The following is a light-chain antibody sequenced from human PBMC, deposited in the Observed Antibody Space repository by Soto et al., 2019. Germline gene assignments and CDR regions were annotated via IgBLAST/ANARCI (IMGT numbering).Light chain of an antibody. CDR2: DVS. CDR3: QQYHRYST. CDR1: QTISSW. V-gene: IGKV1-5*01. J-gene: IGKJ1*01. Sequence: EIQMTQSASTLSGSVGDRVTITCRFSQTISSWLAWYQQKPGKAPNLLIYDVSTLDSGVPSRFSGSASGTEFTLTISSLESDDFATYYCQQYHRYSTFGQGTKVDI.